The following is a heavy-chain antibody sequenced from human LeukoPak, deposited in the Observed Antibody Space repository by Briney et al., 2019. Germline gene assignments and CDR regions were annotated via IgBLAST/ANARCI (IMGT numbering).Heavy chain of an antibody. Sequence: PSETLSLTCAVYGGSFSNYYWSWIRQPPGKGLEWIGYIYYSGSTNYNPSLKSRVTISLDTSKNHFSLKLSSVTAADTAIYYCARVAGAFDIWGQGTMVTVSS. CDR3: ARVAGAFDI. D-gene: IGHD6-25*01. CDR1: GGSFSNYY. CDR2: IYYSGST. V-gene: IGHV4-59*01. J-gene: IGHJ3*02.